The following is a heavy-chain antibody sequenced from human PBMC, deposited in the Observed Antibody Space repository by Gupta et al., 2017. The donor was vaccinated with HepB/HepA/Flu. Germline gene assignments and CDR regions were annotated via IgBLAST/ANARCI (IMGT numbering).Heavy chain of an antibody. J-gene: IGHJ5*02. CDR3: ARNGLGGQYNWFGP. Sequence: QVQLVASGGGVVQPGRSLRLSCPVSGFSFSDYGMHWVRQSPDKGLEWVASISYEVSMTHSEAPVRGRFTISRDNPSRKLYLQMNSLEMDDTGVYYCARNGLGGQYNWFGPWGQGTLVTVSS. CDR2: ISYEVSMT. CDR1: GFSFSDYG. D-gene: IGHD3-10*02. V-gene: IGHV3-30*03.